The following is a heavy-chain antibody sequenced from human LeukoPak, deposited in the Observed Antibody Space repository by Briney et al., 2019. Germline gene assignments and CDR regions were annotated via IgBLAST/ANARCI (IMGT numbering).Heavy chain of an antibody. D-gene: IGHD5-12*01. Sequence: GGSLRLSCAASGFTFSSYAMNWVRQAPGKGLEWVSGISGSGGSTYYADSVKGRFTISRDNSKNTLSLQMNSRRVEDTAVYYCAKAGVIVPTIVLDYWGQGTLVTVSS. CDR3: AKAGVIVPTIVLDY. J-gene: IGHJ4*02. CDR1: GFTFSSYA. CDR2: ISGSGGST. V-gene: IGHV3-23*01.